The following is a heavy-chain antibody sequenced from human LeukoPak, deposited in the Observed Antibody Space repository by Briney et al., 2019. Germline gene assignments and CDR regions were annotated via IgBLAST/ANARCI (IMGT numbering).Heavy chain of an antibody. CDR3: ARGLAVAGTAHFDY. D-gene: IGHD6-19*01. CDR2: INPNSGGT. J-gene: IGHJ4*02. Sequence: ASVKVSCKASGYTFTAYYIHWVRQAPRQGFVWMGWINPNSGGTNYAQKLQGRVTMTTDTSTSTAYMELRSLRSDDTAVYYCARGLAVAGTAHFDYWGQGTLVTVSS. CDR1: GYTFTAYY. V-gene: IGHV1-2*02.